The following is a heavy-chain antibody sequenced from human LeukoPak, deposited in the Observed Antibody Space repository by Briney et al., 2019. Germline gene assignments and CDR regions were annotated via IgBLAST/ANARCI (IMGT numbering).Heavy chain of an antibody. Sequence: GESLKISCKGSGYIFTSYWISWVRQMPGKGLEWMGRIDPSDSYTNYSPSFQGHVTISADKSISTAYLQWSSLKASDTAMYYCARFWDHSYDYWGQGTLVTVSS. CDR2: IDPSDSYT. J-gene: IGHJ4*02. CDR1: GYIFTSYW. D-gene: IGHD5-18*01. V-gene: IGHV5-10-1*01. CDR3: ARFWDHSYDY.